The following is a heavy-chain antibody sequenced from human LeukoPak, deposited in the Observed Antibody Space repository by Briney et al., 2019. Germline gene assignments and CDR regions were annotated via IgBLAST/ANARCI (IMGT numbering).Heavy chain of an antibody. D-gene: IGHD4-17*01. Sequence: KPGGSLRLSCAASGFTFSSYSMNWVRQAPGKGLEWVSSIRSSSSYIYYADSVKGRFTISRDNAKNSLYLQMNSLRAEDTAVYYCARDYGDYGGLGYWGQGTLVTVSS. CDR1: GFTFSSYS. J-gene: IGHJ4*02. V-gene: IGHV3-21*01. CDR2: IRSSSSYI. CDR3: ARDYGDYGGLGY.